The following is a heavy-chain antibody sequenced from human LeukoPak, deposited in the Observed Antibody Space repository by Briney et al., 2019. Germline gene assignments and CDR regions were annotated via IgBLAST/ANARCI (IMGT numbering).Heavy chain of an antibody. CDR2: FDPEDGET. CDR3: ATGVPNYDILTGYYPIGFDY. V-gene: IGHV1-24*01. Sequence: ASVKVSCKVSGYTLTELSMHWVRQAPGKGLEWMGGFDPEDGETIYAQKFQGRVTMTEDTSTDTAYMKLSSLRSEDTAVYYCATGVPNYDILTGYYPIGFDYWGQGTLVTVSS. CDR1: GYTLTELS. D-gene: IGHD3-9*01. J-gene: IGHJ4*02.